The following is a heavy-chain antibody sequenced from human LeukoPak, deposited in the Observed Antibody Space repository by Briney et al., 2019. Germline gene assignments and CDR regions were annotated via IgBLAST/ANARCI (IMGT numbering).Heavy chain of an antibody. CDR3: ARGFEADSGSYLVDY. Sequence: GGSLRLSCAASGFTLSSYAMSWVRQAPDKGLEWVAIISYDGSNRYYADSVKGRFTISRDNSKNTLYLQMNSLRPEDTAVYYCARGFEADSGSYLVDYWGQGTLVTVSS. J-gene: IGHJ4*02. V-gene: IGHV3-30-3*01. D-gene: IGHD1-26*01. CDR2: ISYDGSNR. CDR1: GFTLSSYA.